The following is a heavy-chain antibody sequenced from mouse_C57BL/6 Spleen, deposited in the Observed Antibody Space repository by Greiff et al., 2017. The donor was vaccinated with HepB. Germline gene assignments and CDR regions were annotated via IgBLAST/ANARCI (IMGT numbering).Heavy chain of an antibody. D-gene: IGHD1-1*01. V-gene: IGHV1-69*01. CDR3: ARGNGSSYVWYFDV. CDR2: IDPSDSYT. J-gene: IGHJ1*03. CDR1: GYNFTSYW. Sequence: VQLQQPGAELVIPGASVKLSCKASGYNFTSYWMHWVKQRPGQGLEWIGEIDPSDSYTNYNQKFKGKSTLTVDKSSSTAYMQLSSLTSEDSAVYYCARGNGSSYVWYFDVWGTGTTVTVSS.